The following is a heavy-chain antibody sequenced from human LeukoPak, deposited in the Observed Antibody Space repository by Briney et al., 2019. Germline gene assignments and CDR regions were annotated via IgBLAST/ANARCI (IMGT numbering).Heavy chain of an antibody. J-gene: IGHJ4*02. D-gene: IGHD3-22*01. Sequence: GGSLRLSCAAPGFAFTNAWMNWVRQAPGKGLEWVGRIKSKADGGTTTYAAPVRGRFTISRDDSKNMLYLQMISLKTEDTAVYYCTTASYDYYDSSGYSFGGFWGQGTLVTVSS. CDR3: TTASYDYYDSSGYSFGGF. CDR2: IKSKADGGTT. CDR1: GFAFTNAW. V-gene: IGHV3-15*01.